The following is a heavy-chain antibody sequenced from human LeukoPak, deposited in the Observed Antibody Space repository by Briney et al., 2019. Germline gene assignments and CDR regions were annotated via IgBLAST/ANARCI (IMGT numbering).Heavy chain of an antibody. CDR1: GFTFSTYW. CDR2: INQAGSEK. CDR3: ARDGLVWEWRFDY. J-gene: IGHJ4*02. D-gene: IGHD3-3*01. V-gene: IGHV3-7*03. Sequence: GGSLRLSCAASGFTFSTYWMTWVRQAPGKGLEWVANINQAGSEKYYVDSVKGRFTISRDNAKNSLYLQMSSLRAEDTAFYYCARDGLVWEWRFDYWGQGTLVTVSA.